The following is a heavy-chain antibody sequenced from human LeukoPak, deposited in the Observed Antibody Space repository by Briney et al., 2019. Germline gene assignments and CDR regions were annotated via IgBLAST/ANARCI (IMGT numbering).Heavy chain of an antibody. CDR2: IYYSGST. D-gene: IGHD3-9*01. CDR1: GGSISSYY. J-gene: IGHJ5*02. CDR3: ARDRSPYYDIFTGYTNWFDP. V-gene: IGHV4-59*01. Sequence: PSETLSLTCTVSGGSISSYYWSWIRQPPRKGLEWIGYIYYSGSTNYNPSLKSRVTISVDTSKNQFSLKLSSVTAADTAVYYCARDRSPYYDIFTGYTNWFDPWGQGTLVTVSS.